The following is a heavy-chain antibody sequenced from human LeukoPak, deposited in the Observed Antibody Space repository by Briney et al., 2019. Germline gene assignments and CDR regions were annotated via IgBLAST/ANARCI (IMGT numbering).Heavy chain of an antibody. CDR1: GYSFTSYW. D-gene: IGHD2-15*01. V-gene: IGHV5-51*01. CDR2: IYPGDSDT. J-gene: IGHJ5*02. CDR3: ARLISRRGNWFDP. Sequence: GESLKISCKGSGYSFTSYWIGWVRPMPGKGVEWMGIIYPGDSDTRYSPSFQGQVTISADKSISTAYLQWSSLKASDTAMYYCARLISRRGNWFDPWGQGTLVTVSS.